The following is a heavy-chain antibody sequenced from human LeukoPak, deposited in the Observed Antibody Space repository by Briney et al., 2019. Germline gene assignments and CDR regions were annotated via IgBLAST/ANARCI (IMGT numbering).Heavy chain of an antibody. CDR1: GGSISSYY. CDR3: ASTGYSSSWYYFDY. Sequence: SETLSLTCTVSGGSISSYYWSWIRQPPGKGLEWIGYIYYSGSTNYNPSLKSRVTISVDTSKNQFSLKLSSVTAADTAAYYCASTGYSSSWYYFDYWGQGTLVTVSS. V-gene: IGHV4-59*08. CDR2: IYYSGST. D-gene: IGHD6-13*01. J-gene: IGHJ4*02.